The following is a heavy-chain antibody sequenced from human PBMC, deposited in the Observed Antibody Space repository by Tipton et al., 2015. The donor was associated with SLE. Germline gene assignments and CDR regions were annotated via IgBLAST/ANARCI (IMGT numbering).Heavy chain of an antibody. D-gene: IGHD3-10*01. J-gene: IGHJ4*02. V-gene: IGHV4-38-2*02. CDR3: ARDGGEYYFDY. CDR2: IYYSGST. Sequence: TLSLTCTVSGYSISSGYYWGWIRQPPGKGLEWIGSIYYSGSTNYDPSLKSRVTISVDTSKNQFSLKLSSVTAADTAVYYCARDGGEYYFDYWGQGTLVTVSS. CDR1: GYSISSGYY.